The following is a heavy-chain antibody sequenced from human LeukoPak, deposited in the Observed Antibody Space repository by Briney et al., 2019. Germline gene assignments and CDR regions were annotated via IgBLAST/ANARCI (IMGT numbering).Heavy chain of an antibody. Sequence: PGGSLRLSCAASGFTFYDHAMNWVRQAPGKGLVWVSSITYSSRYIYYADSVKGRFISSRDNAKNSLYLQLNSLTVEDTAVYYCARVSREYGDLDSWGQGTLVTVSS. J-gene: IGHJ4*02. CDR1: GFTFYDHA. D-gene: IGHD4-17*01. CDR3: ARVSREYGDLDS. V-gene: IGHV3-21*01. CDR2: ITYSSRYI.